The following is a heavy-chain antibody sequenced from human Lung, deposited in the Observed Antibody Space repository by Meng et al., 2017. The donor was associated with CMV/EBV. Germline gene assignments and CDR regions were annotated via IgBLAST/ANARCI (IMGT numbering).Heavy chain of an antibody. J-gene: IGHJ5*02. Sequence: SCTASGGTFSSYTLSWVRQAPGQGLEWMGRIIPILGIANYAQKFQGRVTITADKSTSTAYMELSSLRSEDTAVYYCARDSRPFWSDPWGQGTLVTVSS. CDR2: IIPILGIA. CDR3: ARDSRPFWSDP. CDR1: GGTFSSYT. V-gene: IGHV1-69*04.